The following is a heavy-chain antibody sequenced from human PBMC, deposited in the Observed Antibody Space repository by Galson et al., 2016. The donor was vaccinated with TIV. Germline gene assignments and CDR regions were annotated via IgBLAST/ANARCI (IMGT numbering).Heavy chain of an antibody. D-gene: IGHD5-12*01. Sequence: TLSLTCSVSGDSISSSIYSWSWIRQSAGKGLECIGRLYATGSAQYSPSLRSRASISEDTSKNQFFLNLSSVTVADTAVYYCARAGYTTSHEYWGRGILVTVSS. J-gene: IGHJ4*02. V-gene: IGHV4-61*02. CDR3: ARAGYTTSHEY. CDR2: LYATGSA. CDR1: GDSISSSIYS.